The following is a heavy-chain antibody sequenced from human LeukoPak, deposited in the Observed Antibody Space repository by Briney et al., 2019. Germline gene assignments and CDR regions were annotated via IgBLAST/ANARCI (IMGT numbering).Heavy chain of an antibody. J-gene: IGHJ3*02. D-gene: IGHD3-9*01. V-gene: IGHV3-11*04. CDR3: ARDGGQRGILTGHDAFDI. CDR1: GFTFSDYY. CDR2: ISSSGSPI. Sequence: PGGSLRLSCATSGFTFSDYYMSWIRQAPGKGLEWVSYISSSGSPIYYADSVKGRFTISRDNSKNTLYLQMNSLRAEDTAVYYCARDGGQRGILTGHDAFDIWGQGTMVTVSS.